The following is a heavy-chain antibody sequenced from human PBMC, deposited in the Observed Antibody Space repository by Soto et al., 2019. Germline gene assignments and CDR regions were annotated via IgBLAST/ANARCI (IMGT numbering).Heavy chain of an antibody. Sequence: SETLSLTCTVSGGSIINFYWSWIRQPPGKGLEWIGYVYYTGSTSYNPSLKRRVTFSADSSRGQFSLRLNSVTAADTAVYYCARTVLWPDLLADSFVDYYYYMDVWGQGTRVTVSS. D-gene: IGHD3-9*01. CDR1: GGSIINFY. CDR3: ARTVLWPDLLADSFVDYYYYMDV. J-gene: IGHJ6*03. CDR2: VYYTGST. V-gene: IGHV4-59*08.